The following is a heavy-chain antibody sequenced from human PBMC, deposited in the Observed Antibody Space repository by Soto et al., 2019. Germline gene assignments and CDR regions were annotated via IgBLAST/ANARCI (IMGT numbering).Heavy chain of an antibody. V-gene: IGHV4-59*01. CDR1: GGCISSYY. J-gene: IGHJ4*02. Sequence: PSETLSLTCTVYGGCISSYYWSWIRQPPGKGLEWIGYIYYSGSTNYNPSLKSRVTISVDTSKNQFSLKLSSVTAADTAVYYCASRYGASFDYWGQGTLVTVSS. CDR2: IYYSGST. D-gene: IGHD4-17*01. CDR3: ASRYGASFDY.